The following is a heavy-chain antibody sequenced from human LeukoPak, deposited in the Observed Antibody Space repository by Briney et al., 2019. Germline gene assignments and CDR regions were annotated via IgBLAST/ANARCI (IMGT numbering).Heavy chain of an antibody. V-gene: IGHV3-23*01. D-gene: IGHD4-17*01. J-gene: IGHJ3*02. CDR3: AKDRTVTQFGDAFDI. CDR1: GFTFSSYA. Sequence: QTGGSLRLSCAASGFTFSSYAMSWVRQAPGKGLEWVSAISGSGGSTYYADSVKGRFTISGDNSKNTLYLQMNSLRAEDTAVYYCAKDRTVTQFGDAFDIWGQGTMVTVSS. CDR2: ISGSGGST.